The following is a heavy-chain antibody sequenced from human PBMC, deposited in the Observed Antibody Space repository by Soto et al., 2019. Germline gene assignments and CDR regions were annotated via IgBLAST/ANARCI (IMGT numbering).Heavy chain of an antibody. V-gene: IGHV3-7*05. CDR3: ARNGR. J-gene: IGHJ4*03. CDR2: IKPDGSAT. D-gene: IGHD2-8*01. CDR1: GFTCNTYW. Sequence: EVQLVESGGGLVQPGGSLRLSCAASGFTCNTYWMSWVREAPGKGLEWVANIKPDGSATDYVDSVKGRCTLSRDNANKSLFLQMNTLSAVDTAVYYCARNGRWGHGTFVTVSS.